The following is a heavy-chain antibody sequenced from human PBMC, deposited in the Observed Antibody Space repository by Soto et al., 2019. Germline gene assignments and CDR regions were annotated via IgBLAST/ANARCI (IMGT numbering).Heavy chain of an antibody. J-gene: IGHJ4*02. V-gene: IGHV3-33*01. CDR2: IWYDGSNK. D-gene: IGHD3-22*01. CDR3: ARDLSTYYENAYPPSGY. Sequence: QVQLVESGGGVVQPGRSLRLSCAASGFTFSSYGMHWVRQAPGKGLEWVAVIWYDGSNKYYADSVKGRFTISRDNSKNTLYLQMNSLSAEDTAVYYCARDLSTYYENAYPPSGYWGQGTLVTVSS. CDR1: GFTFSSYG.